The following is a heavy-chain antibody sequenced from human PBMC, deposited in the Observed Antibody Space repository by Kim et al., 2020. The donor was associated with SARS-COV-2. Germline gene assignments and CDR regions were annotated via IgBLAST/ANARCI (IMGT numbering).Heavy chain of an antibody. V-gene: IGHV3-23*01. CDR2: ISSGGGST. CDR3: AKGSEKSITTFHS. D-gene: IGHD1-20*01. Sequence: GGSLRLSCAASGFSFSSYSLTWVRQAPGKAPDWVSTISSGGGSTYYADSVKGRFTISRDNSKSTVYLQMNNLSAEDSAIYYCAKGSEKSITTFHSWVQGT. J-gene: IGHJ4*02. CDR1: GFSFSSYS.